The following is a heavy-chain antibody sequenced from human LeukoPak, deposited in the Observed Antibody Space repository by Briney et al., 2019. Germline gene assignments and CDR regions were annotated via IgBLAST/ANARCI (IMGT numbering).Heavy chain of an antibody. V-gene: IGHV1-69*13. Sequence: GASVKVSCKASGGTFSSYAISWVRQAPGQGLEWMGGIIPIFGTANYAQKFQGRVTITADESTSTAYMELSSLRSEDTAVYYCARLWTTVTTDDYWGQGTLVTVSS. CDR2: IIPIFGTA. D-gene: IGHD4-17*01. J-gene: IGHJ4*02. CDR3: ARLWTTVTTDDY. CDR1: GGTFSSYA.